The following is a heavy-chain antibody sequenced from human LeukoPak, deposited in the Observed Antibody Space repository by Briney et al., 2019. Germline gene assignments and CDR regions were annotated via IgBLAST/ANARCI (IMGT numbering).Heavy chain of an antibody. D-gene: IGHD4-17*01. J-gene: IGHJ4*02. CDR1: GGSISSYY. CDR3: ARGGNYGDYDGYFDY. Sequence: SETLSLTCTVSGGSISSYYWSWIRQPPGKGLEWIGYIYYSGSTNYNPSLRSRVTISVDTSENQFSLKLSSVTAADTAVYYCARGGNYGDYDGYFDYWGQGTLVTVSS. CDR2: IYYSGST. V-gene: IGHV4-59*08.